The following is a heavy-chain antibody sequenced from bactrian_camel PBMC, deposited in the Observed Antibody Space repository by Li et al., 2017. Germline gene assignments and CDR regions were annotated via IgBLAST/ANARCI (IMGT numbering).Heavy chain of an antibody. D-gene: IGHD4*01. J-gene: IGHJ4*01. CDR1: GYIYSRYC. CDR3: ARGINEYFLSLTESDYSD. Sequence: HVQLVESGGGSVQAGGSLRLSCAASGYIYSRYCMGWFRQAPGKEREGVARIDSRGTTEYVDSVKGRFTVFKGNAGKTLYLQMNNLEPADTAMYYCARGINEYFLSLTESDYSDWGQGTQVTVS. CDR2: IDSRGTT. V-gene: IGHV3S53*01.